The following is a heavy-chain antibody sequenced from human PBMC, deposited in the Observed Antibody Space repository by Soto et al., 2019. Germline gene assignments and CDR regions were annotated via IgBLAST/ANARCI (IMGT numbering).Heavy chain of an antibody. Sequence: PGGSLILSCAASGFTFDDYAMHWVRQVPGKGLEWVSGINWNSGSIGYADSVKGRFAISRDNAKNSLHLQMNSLRAEDTAFYYCVKDESINWYSGHFRHWGQGTLVTVSS. CDR3: VKDESINWYSGHFRH. CDR1: GFTFDDYA. J-gene: IGHJ1*01. CDR2: INWNSGSI. V-gene: IGHV3-9*01. D-gene: IGHD6-13*01.